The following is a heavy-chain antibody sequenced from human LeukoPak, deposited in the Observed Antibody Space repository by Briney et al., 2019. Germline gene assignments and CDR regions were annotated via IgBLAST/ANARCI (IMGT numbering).Heavy chain of an antibody. CDR1: GGSINNYY. D-gene: IGHD1-26*01. V-gene: IGHV4-59*01. CDR2: ISYSGNT. Sequence: SETLSLTCTVSGGSINNYYWSWLRQPPGEGLEWIGHISYSGNTNYNSSLRSRATISVDTSNNQFSLRLSSVTAADTAVYYCARDSYTGSHFEDTFDIWGQGTMVTVSS. CDR3: ARDSYTGSHFEDTFDI. J-gene: IGHJ3*02.